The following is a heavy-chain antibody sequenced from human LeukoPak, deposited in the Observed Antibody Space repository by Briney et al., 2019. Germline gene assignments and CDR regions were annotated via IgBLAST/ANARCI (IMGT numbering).Heavy chain of an antibody. CDR3: ARISTTTAAGYYYYGMDV. Sequence: SGPTLVSPTETLTLTCTVSGFSLSNARMGVSWIRQPPGKALEWLAHIFSNDEKSYSTSLKSRLTISKDTSKSQVVLTMTNMDPVDTATYYCARISTTTAAGYYYYGMDVWGQGTTVTVSS. J-gene: IGHJ6*02. D-gene: IGHD6-13*01. CDR2: IFSNDEK. V-gene: IGHV2-26*01. CDR1: GFSLSNARMG.